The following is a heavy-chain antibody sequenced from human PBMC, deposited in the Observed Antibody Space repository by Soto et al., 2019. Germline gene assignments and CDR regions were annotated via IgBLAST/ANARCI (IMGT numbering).Heavy chain of an antibody. V-gene: IGHV1-69*13. CDR1: GGTFSSYA. CDR3: ARDSTLDVPLDY. D-gene: IGHD2-2*01. J-gene: IGHJ4*02. Sequence: VASVKVSCKASGGTFSSYAISWVRQAPGQGLEWMGGIIPIFGTANYAQKFQGRVTITADESTSTAYMELSSLRSEDTAVYYCARDSTLDVPLDYWGQGTLVTVSS. CDR2: IIPIFGTA.